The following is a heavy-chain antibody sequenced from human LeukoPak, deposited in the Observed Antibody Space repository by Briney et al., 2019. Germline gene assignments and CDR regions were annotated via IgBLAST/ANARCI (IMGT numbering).Heavy chain of an antibody. CDR3: ATTQKGG. CDR1: GFTFSSYS. CDR2: ISTGSGTI. Sequence: PGRSLRLSCAASGFTFSSYSMNWVRQAPGKRLEWVSYISTGSGTISYADSVKGQFTISRDNAKNSLYLQMNSLRAEDTAVYYCATTQKGGWGQGTLVTVSS. D-gene: IGHD3-16*01. J-gene: IGHJ4*02. V-gene: IGHV3-48*04.